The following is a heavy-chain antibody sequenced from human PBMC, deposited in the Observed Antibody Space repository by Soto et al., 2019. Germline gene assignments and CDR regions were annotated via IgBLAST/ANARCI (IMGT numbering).Heavy chain of an antibody. CDR1: GFTFSDYY. V-gene: IGHV3-11*01. J-gene: IGHJ4*02. CDR2: ISSSGSTI. Sequence: QVQLVESGGGLVKPGGSLRLSCAASGFTFSDYYMSWIRQAPGKGLEWVSYISSSGSTIYYADSVKGRFTISRDNAKNSLYLHMNSLRAEDTAVYYCARVANHPYYDFWSGYFDYWGQGTLVTVSA. D-gene: IGHD3-3*01. CDR3: ARVANHPYYDFWSGYFDY.